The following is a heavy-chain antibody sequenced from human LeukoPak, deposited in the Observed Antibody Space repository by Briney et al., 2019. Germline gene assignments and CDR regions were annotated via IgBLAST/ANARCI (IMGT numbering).Heavy chain of an antibody. Sequence: GGSLRLSCAASGFTFSTSAMNWVRQAPGKGLEWVSSINQGATHIYYADSVRGRFTISRDNAKNSLYLQMNSLRAEDTAVYYCARSLIVVVVAAPGYWGQGTLVTVSS. CDR2: INQGATHI. J-gene: IGHJ4*02. D-gene: IGHD2-15*01. CDR1: GFTFSTSA. V-gene: IGHV3-21*04. CDR3: ARSLIVVVVAAPGY.